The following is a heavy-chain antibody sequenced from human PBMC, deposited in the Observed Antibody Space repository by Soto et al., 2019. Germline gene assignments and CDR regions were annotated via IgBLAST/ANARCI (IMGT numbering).Heavy chain of an antibody. CDR2: IYYSGST. V-gene: IGHV4-39*01. J-gene: IGHJ4*02. D-gene: IGHD6-6*01. CDR3: ARHYIAGRFDHFDY. CDR1: GDSISSSSYY. Sequence: SETLSLTCTVSGDSISSSSYYWGWIRQPPGKGLEWIGSIYYSGSTYDNPSLKSRVTISVDTSKNQFSLKLSSVTAADTGLYYCARHYIAGRFDHFDYWGQGTLVTVSS.